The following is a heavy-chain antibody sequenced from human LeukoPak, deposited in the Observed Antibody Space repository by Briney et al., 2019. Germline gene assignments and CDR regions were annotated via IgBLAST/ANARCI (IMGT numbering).Heavy chain of an antibody. V-gene: IGHV3-30*04. Sequence: PGGSLRLSCAASGFTFSSYAMHWVRQAPGRGLEWVAVISYDGSNKYYADSVKGRFTISRDNSKNTLYLQMNSLRAEDTAVYYCARDPGGIGDIDYWGQGTLVTVSS. J-gene: IGHJ4*02. CDR3: ARDPGGIGDIDY. CDR1: GFTFSSYA. CDR2: ISYDGSNK. D-gene: IGHD2-21*01.